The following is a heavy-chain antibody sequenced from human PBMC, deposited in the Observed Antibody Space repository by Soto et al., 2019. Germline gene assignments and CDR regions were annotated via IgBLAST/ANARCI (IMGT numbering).Heavy chain of an antibody. CDR1: GGSISSGDYY. CDR3: ARGQGGYSYPNWFDP. Sequence: TLSLTCTVSGGSISSGDYYWSWIRQHPGKGLEWIGYIYYSGSTYYNPSLKSRVTISVDTSKNQFSLKLSSVTAADTAVYYCARGQGGYSYPNWFDPWGQGTLVTVSS. J-gene: IGHJ5*02. CDR2: IYYSGST. V-gene: IGHV4-31*03. D-gene: IGHD5-18*01.